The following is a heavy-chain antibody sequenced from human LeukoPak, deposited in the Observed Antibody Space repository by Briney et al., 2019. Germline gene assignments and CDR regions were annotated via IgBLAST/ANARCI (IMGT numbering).Heavy chain of an antibody. V-gene: IGHV1-2*02. CDR1: GYTFTGYY. J-gene: IGHJ4*02. CDR3: ASEVGSRWYDSSGYQGPTE. CDR2: INPNTGGT. D-gene: IGHD3-22*01. Sequence: ASVKVSCKASGYTFTGYYMHCVRQAPGQGLEWMGWINPNTGGTNYAQKCQGSVTMTTDTSISTAYMELSTMRSDDMAVYYRASEVGSRWYDSSGYQGPTEWGQGTLVTVSS.